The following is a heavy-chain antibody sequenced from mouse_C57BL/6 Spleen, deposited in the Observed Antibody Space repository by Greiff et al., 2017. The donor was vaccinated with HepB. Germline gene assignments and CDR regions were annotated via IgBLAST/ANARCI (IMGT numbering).Heavy chain of an antibody. J-gene: IGHJ2*01. V-gene: IGHV1-82*01. Sequence: QVQLKQSGPELVKPGASVKISCKASGYAFSSSWMNWVKQRPGKGLEWIGRIYPGDGDTNYNGKFKGKATLTADKSSSTAYMQLSSLTSEDSAVYFCARYEGDSLDYWGQGTTLTVSS. CDR3: ARYEGDSLDY. CDR1: GYAFSSSW. D-gene: IGHD3-3*01. CDR2: IYPGDGDT.